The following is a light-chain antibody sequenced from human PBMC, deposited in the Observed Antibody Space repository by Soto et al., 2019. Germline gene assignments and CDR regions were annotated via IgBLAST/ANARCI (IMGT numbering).Light chain of an antibody. CDR2: EVN. V-gene: IGLV2-8*01. CDR1: ISDIDGYNY. Sequence: QCVLTQPPSASGSPGQSVTISCTVTISDIDGYNYLAWYHQHPGKTPKLMRFEVNKLTQGVADRFSGSKSGNTAPLTVSGLQAEDRTDYCCGSYTGGNTYVVGAGTKVPS. J-gene: IGLJ1*01. CDR3: GSYTGGNTYV.